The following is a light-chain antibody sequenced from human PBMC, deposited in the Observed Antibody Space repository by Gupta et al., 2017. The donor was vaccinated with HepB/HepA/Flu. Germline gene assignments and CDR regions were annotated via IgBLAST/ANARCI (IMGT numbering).Light chain of an antibody. Sequence: QSVLTQPPSASGTPGQRVTISCSGSSSNIGGNTVNWYQQVPGTAPKLLIHSNNDRHSGVPDRFSGSTSGTSASLAITIPQSEDEADYYCSTQAASMNICVFGTGTTLTVL. CDR3: STQAASMNICV. J-gene: IGLJ1*01. CDR2: SNN. CDR1: SSNIGGNT. V-gene: IGLV1-44*01.